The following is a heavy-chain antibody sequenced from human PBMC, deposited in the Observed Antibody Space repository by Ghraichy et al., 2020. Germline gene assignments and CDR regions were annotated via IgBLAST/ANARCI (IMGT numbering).Heavy chain of an antibody. D-gene: IGHD2/OR15-2a*01. CDR3: TTDPPYFGSPYYFDL. J-gene: IGHJ4*02. CDR1: EYTFTKNS. CDR2: IVPSLDRT. Sequence: SVKVSCKASEYTFTKNSINWVRQAPGQGLEWMGRIVPSLDRTSYAQKFQGTLTLSADKITSTAYMELASLRHEDTAVYYCTTDPPYFGSPYYFDLWGQGTLVSVSS. V-gene: IGHV1-69*04.